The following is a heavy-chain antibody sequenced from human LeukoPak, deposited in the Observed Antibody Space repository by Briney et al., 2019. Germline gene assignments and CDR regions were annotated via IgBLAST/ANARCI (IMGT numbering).Heavy chain of an antibody. Sequence: GASVKVSCKASGYTFTSYGISWVRQAPGQGLEWMGWISAYNGNTNYAQKLQGRVTMTTDTSTSTAYMELRSLRSDDTAVYYCARYCSSTSCSRHVDYWGQGTPVTVSS. CDR3: ARYCSSTSCSRHVDY. CDR1: GYTFTSYG. CDR2: ISAYNGNT. D-gene: IGHD2-2*01. J-gene: IGHJ4*02. V-gene: IGHV1-18*04.